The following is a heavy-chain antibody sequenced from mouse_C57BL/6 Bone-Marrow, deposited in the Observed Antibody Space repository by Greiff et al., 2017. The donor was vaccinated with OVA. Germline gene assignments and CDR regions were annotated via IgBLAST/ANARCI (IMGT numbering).Heavy chain of an antibody. Sequence: LVESAPELVKPGASVKISCKASGYAFSSSWMNWVKQRPGKGLEWIGRIYPGDGDTNYNGKFKGKATLTADKSSSTAYMQLSSLTSEDSAVYFCARHEDGYYASYFDYWGQGTTLTVSS. CDR3: ARHEDGYYASYFDY. J-gene: IGHJ2*01. CDR1: GYAFSSSW. V-gene: IGHV1-82*01. CDR2: IYPGDGDT. D-gene: IGHD2-3*01.